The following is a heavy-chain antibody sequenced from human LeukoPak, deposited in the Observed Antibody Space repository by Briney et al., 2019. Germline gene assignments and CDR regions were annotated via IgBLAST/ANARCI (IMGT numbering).Heavy chain of an antibody. V-gene: IGHV3-7*01. CDR1: GFTFSSYW. J-gene: IGHJ4*02. CDR2: IKQDGSEK. CDR3: ARLGVVAGDY. D-gene: IGHD6-19*01. Sequence: GGSLRLSCAPSGFTFSSYWMSWVRQAPGKGLEWVANIKQDGSEKYYVDSVKGRFTISRDNAKNSLYLQMNSLRAEDTAVYYCARLGVVAGDYWGQGTPVTVSS.